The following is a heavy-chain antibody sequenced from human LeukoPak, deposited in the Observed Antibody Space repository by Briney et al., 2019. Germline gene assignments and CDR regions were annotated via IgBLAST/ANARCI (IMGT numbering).Heavy chain of an antibody. J-gene: IGHJ4*02. CDR1: GFTFSTYE. V-gene: IGHV3-48*03. CDR2: ISGSGSTI. D-gene: IGHD1-1*01. Sequence: GGSLRLSCTASGFTFSTYEMNWVRQAPGKGLEGVSYISGSGSTIYYADSVKGRFTISRDNAKNSLYLQMSSLRAEDTALYYCAREGGWATTANDYWGQGTPVTVSS. CDR3: AREGGWATTANDY.